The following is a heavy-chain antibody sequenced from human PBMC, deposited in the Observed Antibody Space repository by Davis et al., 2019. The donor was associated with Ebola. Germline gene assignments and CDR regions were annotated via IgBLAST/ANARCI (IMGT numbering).Heavy chain of an antibody. J-gene: IGHJ2*01. CDR3: ARDKRRDGYSSWYFDL. V-gene: IGHV1-69*04. CDR2: IIPILGIA. CDR1: GGTFSSYA. Sequence: AALVKVSCKASGGTFSSYAISWVRQAPGQGLEWMGRIIPILGIANYAQKFQGRVTITADKSTSTAYMELSSLRSEDTAVYYCARDKRRDGYSSWYFDLWGRGTLVTVSS. D-gene: IGHD5-24*01.